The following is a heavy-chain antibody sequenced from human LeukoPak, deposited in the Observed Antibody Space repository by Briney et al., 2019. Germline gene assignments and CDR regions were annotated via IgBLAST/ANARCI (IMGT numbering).Heavy chain of an antibody. J-gene: IGHJ6*02. D-gene: IGHD2-2*01. V-gene: IGHV1-18*01. Sequence: ASVNVSCKASGYTFTSYGISWARQAPGQELEWMGWISAYNGNTNYAQKLQGRVTMTTDTSTSTAYMELRCLRSDDTAVYYCARAGCSSTSCYGYYYYGMDVWGQGTTVTVSS. CDR1: GYTFTSYG. CDR2: ISAYNGNT. CDR3: ARAGCSSTSCYGYYYYGMDV.